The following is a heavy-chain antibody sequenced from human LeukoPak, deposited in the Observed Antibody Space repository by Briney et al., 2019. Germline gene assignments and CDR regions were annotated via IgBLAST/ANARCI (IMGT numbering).Heavy chain of an antibody. J-gene: IGHJ4*02. Sequence: SETLSLTCTVSGGSISSGSYYWGWIRQPPGKGLEWIGSIYYSGSTYYNPSLKSRVTISVDTSKNQFSLKLSSVTAADTAVYYCARFTAAISIDYWGQGTLVTVSS. D-gene: IGHD2-2*01. CDR1: GGSISSGSYY. CDR2: IYYSGST. V-gene: IGHV4-39*01. CDR3: ARFTAAISIDY.